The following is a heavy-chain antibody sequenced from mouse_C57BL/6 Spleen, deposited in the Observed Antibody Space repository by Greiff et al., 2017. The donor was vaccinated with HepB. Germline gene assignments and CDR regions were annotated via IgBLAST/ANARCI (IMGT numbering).Heavy chain of an antibody. D-gene: IGHD1-1*01. CDR3: ARRWDYYGSSSFDY. CDR1: GYTFTSYW. V-gene: IGHV1-50*01. CDR2: IDPSDSYT. J-gene: IGHJ2*01. Sequence: VQLQQPGAELVKPGASVKLSCKASGYTFTSYWMQWVKQRPGQGLEWIGEIDPSDSYTNYNQKFKGKATLTVDTSSSTAYMQLSSLTSEDSAVYYCARRWDYYGSSSFDYWGKGTTLTVSS.